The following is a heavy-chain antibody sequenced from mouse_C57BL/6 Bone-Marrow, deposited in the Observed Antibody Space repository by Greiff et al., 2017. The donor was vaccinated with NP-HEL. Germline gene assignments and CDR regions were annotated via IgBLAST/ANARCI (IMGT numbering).Heavy chain of an antibody. CDR2: ISNGGGST. D-gene: IGHD2-3*01. J-gene: IGHJ4*01. CDR1: GFTFSDYY. V-gene: IGHV5-12*01. CDR3: AREGGYYPYYYAMDY. Sequence: EVHLVESGGGLVQPGGSLKLSCAASGFTFSDYYMYWVRQTPEKRLEWVAYISNGGGSTYYPDTVKGRFTISRDNAKNTLYLQMSRLKSEDTAMYYCAREGGYYPYYYAMDYWGQGTSVTVSA.